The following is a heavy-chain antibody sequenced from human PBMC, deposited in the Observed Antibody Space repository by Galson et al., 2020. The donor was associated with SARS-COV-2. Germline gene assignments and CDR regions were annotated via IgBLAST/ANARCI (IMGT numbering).Heavy chain of an antibody. CDR2: INTNTGNP. Sequence: ASVKVSCKASGYTFTSYAMNWVRQAPGQGLEWMGWINTNTGNPTYAQGFTGRFVFSLDTSVSTAYLQISSLKAEDTAVYYCARRRVSIAAAGREDYYYGMDVWGQGTTVTVSS. D-gene: IGHD6-13*01. CDR1: GYTFTSYA. CDR3: ARRRVSIAAAGREDYYYGMDV. V-gene: IGHV7-4-1*02. J-gene: IGHJ6*02.